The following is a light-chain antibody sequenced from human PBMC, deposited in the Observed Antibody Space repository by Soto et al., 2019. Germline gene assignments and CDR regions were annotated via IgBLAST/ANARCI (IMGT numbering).Light chain of an antibody. V-gene: IGKV3-20*01. CDR3: QQYGSSPPLT. CDR1: QSVGSSY. J-gene: IGKJ4*01. CDR2: GAS. Sequence: EIVLTQSPGTLSLSPGERATLSCRASQSVGSSYLAWYQQKPGQAPRLLIYGASSRATGIPDRFSSSGSGTDFTLTISRLEPEDFAVYYCQQYGSSPPLTFGGGTKV.